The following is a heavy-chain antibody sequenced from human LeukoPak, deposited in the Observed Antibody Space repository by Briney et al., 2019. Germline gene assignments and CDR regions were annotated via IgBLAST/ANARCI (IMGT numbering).Heavy chain of an antibody. Sequence: GKSLRQFCAASGFTFSSYGMHWVRQAPGKGLEWVAVISSDGSDKYYADSVKGRFTISRDNSKNTMYLQMNSLRDEDTAVYYCAKGSATTVVTIDYWGQGTLVTVSS. CDR2: ISSDGSDK. CDR3: AKGSATTVVTIDY. J-gene: IGHJ4*02. D-gene: IGHD4-23*01. V-gene: IGHV3-30*18. CDR1: GFTFSSYG.